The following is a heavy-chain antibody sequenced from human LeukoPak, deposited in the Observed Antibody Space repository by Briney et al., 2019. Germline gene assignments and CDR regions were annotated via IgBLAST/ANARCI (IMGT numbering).Heavy chain of an antibody. V-gene: IGHV4-59*01. Sequence: PSETLSLTCTVSGAAIRTYFWSWSRQSPGKGGEWVGYIYSRGSTKKNPSLKSRLTISVDASKNQFALPLRSLTAADTAVYYCARDFWSGSVRFDPWGQGTLVTVSS. CDR1: GAAIRTYF. D-gene: IGHD3-3*01. J-gene: IGHJ5*02. CDR2: IYSRGST. CDR3: ARDFWSGSVRFDP.